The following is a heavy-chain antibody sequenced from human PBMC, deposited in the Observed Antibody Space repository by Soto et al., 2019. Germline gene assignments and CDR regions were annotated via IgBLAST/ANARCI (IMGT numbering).Heavy chain of an antibody. J-gene: IGHJ6*02. D-gene: IGHD3-3*01. CDR1: GYTFTGYY. V-gene: IGHV1-2*02. CDR2: INPNSGGT. Sequence: GASVKVSCKASGYTFTGYYMHWVRQAPGQGLEWMGWINPNSGGTNYAQKFQGRVTMTRDTSISTAYMELSRLRSDDTAVYYCASNDFWSGYYSRWSPSRYSYGMDVWGQGTTVTVS. CDR3: ASNDFWSGYYSRWSPSRYSYGMDV.